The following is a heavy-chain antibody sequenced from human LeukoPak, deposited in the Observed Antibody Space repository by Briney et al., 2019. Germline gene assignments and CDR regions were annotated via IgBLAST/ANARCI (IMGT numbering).Heavy chain of an antibody. D-gene: IGHD2-15*01. CDR1: GFTFSSYG. CDR3: ARETPDCSGGSCYPGGSDY. CDR2: ISYDGSNK. V-gene: IGHV3-30*03. Sequence: GGSLRLSCAASGFTFSSYGMHWVRQAPGKGLEWVAVISYDGSNKYYADSVKGRFTISRDNAKNSLYLQMNSLRAEDTAVYYCARETPDCSGGSCYPGGSDYWGQGTLVTVSS. J-gene: IGHJ4*02.